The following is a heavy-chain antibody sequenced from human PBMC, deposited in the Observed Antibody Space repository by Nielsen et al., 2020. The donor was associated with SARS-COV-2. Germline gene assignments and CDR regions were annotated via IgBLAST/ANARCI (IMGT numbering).Heavy chain of an antibody. J-gene: IGHJ5*02. V-gene: IGHV4-59*02. CDR2: IYYSGST. CDR1: GDFVSTSY. CDR3: ARGGAAGYCSGGSCYGGFDP. Sequence: SETLSLTCTVSGDFVSTSYWSWIRQPPGKGLEWIGYIYYSGSTNYNPSLKSRVTISVDTSKNQFSLKLSSVTAADTAVYYCARGGAAGYCSGGSCYGGFDPWGQGTLVTVSS. D-gene: IGHD2-15*01.